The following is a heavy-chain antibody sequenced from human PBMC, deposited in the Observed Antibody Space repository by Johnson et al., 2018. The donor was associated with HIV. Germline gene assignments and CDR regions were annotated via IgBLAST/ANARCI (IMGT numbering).Heavy chain of an antibody. CDR3: ARDRRQFLEWLSDAFDI. J-gene: IGHJ3*02. D-gene: IGHD3-3*01. CDR2: IKQDGSEK. Sequence: EQLVVSGGGLVQPGGSLRLSCVASGFNFRNYWMSWVRQAPGKGLEWVANIKQDGSEKYYVDSLKGRFTISRDNAKNSLYLQMSSLRVADTAVYYCARDRRQFLEWLSDAFDIWGQGTMVTVSS. V-gene: IGHV3-7*01. CDR1: GFNFRNYW.